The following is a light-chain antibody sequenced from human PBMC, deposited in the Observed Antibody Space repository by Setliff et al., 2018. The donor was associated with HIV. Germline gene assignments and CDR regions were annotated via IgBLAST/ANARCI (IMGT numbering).Light chain of an antibody. Sequence: QSVLTQPASVSGSPGQSITISCTGTRSDVGGYDYVSWYQQHPDKAPKLMIYEVSNRPSGVSNRFSGSKSGNTASLTISGLQAEDEADYYCSSYTSSSTLYVFGTGTKVTVL. J-gene: IGLJ1*01. CDR1: RSDVGGYDY. CDR2: EVS. V-gene: IGLV2-14*01. CDR3: SSYTSSSTLYV.